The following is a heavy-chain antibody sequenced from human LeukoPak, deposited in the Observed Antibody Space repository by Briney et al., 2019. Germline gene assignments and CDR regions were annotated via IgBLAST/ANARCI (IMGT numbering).Heavy chain of an antibody. CDR2: INPNSGGT. CDR3: ARVGYYESSGYYEY. D-gene: IGHD3-22*01. Sequence: ASVKVSCKASGYTLTDYYMHWVRQALGQGLEWMGRINPNSGGTNYAQKFQGRVTMTRDTSISTVYMELSRLRSDDTAEYYCARVGYYESSGYYEYWGQGTLVTVSS. CDR1: GYTLTDYY. V-gene: IGHV1-2*06. J-gene: IGHJ4*02.